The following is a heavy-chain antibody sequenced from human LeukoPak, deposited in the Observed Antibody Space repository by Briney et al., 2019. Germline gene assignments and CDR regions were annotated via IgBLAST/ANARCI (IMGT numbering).Heavy chain of an antibody. CDR2: ISSSTSYI. CDR1: GFTFSSYA. V-gene: IGHV3-21*01. Sequence: GGSLRLSCAASGFTFSSYAMHWVRQAPGKGLEWVSSISSSTSYIYYADSVKGRFTISRDNAKNSLYLQMNSLRAEDTAVYYCARGGYCSGGSCFSWYYFYYMDVWGKGTTVTVSS. D-gene: IGHD2-15*01. J-gene: IGHJ6*03. CDR3: ARGGYCSGGSCFSWYYFYYMDV.